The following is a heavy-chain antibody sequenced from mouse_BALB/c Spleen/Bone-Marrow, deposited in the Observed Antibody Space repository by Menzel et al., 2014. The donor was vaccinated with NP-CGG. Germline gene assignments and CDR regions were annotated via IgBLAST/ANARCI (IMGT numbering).Heavy chain of an antibody. V-gene: IGHV7-3*02. Sequence: EVQGVESGGGLVQPGGSLRLSCATSGFTFTDYYMSWVRQPPGKALEWLGFIRNKANGYTTDYSASVKGRFTISRDNSQSILYLQMNTLRAEDSATYYCARDMCDGLRWYFDVWGAGTTATVSS. J-gene: IGHJ1*01. CDR1: GFTFTDYY. CDR3: ARDMCDGLRWYFDV. CDR2: IRNKANGYTT. D-gene: IGHD2-3*01.